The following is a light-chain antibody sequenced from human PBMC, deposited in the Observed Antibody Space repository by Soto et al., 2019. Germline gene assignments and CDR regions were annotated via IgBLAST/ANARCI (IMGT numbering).Light chain of an antibody. V-gene: IGLV1-47*01. CDR2: RNN. CDR3: AAWDANVGGPA. J-gene: IGLJ2*01. Sequence: QYVLTQPPSASGTPGQRVTISCSGSSSNIGSKYVYWYQQLPGTAPKLLIYRNNQRPSGVPDRFSGSKSGTSASLAISGLRSEDEADYYCAAWDANVGGPAFGVGTKVTVL. CDR1: SSNIGSKY.